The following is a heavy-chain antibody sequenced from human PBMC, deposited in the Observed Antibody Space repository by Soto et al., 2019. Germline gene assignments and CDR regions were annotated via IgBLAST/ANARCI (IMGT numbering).Heavy chain of an antibody. CDR3: THSGGGYNDDDS. D-gene: IGHD5-12*01. CDR2: IYWDDHK. Sequence: QITLKESGPTLVKPTQTLTLTCNFSGFSLSTSGVGVAWIRQPPGKALEWLALIYWDDHKRYRPSLSSRLTITKDTSKNQVVLTMTNMDPEDTATYYCTHSGGGYNDDDSWGQGTLVTVSS. CDR1: GFSLSTSGVG. V-gene: IGHV2-5*02. J-gene: IGHJ4*02.